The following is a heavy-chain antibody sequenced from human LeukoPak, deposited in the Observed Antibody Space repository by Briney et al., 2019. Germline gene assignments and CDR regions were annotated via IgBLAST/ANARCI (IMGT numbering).Heavy chain of an antibody. CDR2: IYHSGST. D-gene: IGHD3-16*01. J-gene: IGHJ4*02. Sequence: SGTLSLTCAVSGGSISSSNWWSWVRQPPGKGLEWIGEIYHSGSTNYNPSLKGRVTISVDKSKNQFSLKLSSVTAADTAVYYCARGHLSGVYLGYWGQGTLVTVSS. V-gene: IGHV4-4*02. CDR3: ARGHLSGVYLGY. CDR1: GGSISSSNW.